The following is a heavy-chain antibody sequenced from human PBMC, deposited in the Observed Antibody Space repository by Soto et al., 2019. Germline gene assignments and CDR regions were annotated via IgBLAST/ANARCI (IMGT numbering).Heavy chain of an antibody. V-gene: IGHV3-23*01. CDR2: ISESGGYT. CDR1: GFTFSNYA. J-gene: IGHJ4*02. Sequence: EVQLLESGGGLVQPGGSLRLSFAASGFTFSNYAMSWVRQARGMGLEWVSFISESGGYTYYAESVKGRFTISRDNSKTTLYLQLNNLRAEDTAVYHCAQGGWLDDWGQGTLVTVSS. CDR3: AQGGWLDD.